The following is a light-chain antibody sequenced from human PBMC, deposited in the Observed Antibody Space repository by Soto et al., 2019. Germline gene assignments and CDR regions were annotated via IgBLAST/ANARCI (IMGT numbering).Light chain of an antibody. J-gene: IGLJ2*01. CDR1: SSDIGGYDY. CDR2: DVN. CDR3: TSYASGSSHVV. Sequence: QSVLTQPASVSGSPGQSITLSCTGTSSDIGGYDYVSWYQRHPGKAPKLIIYDVNNRPSGVSNRSSGSKSGNTDSLTISGLQAEDEADYYCTSYASGSSHVVFGGGTKLTVL. V-gene: IGLV2-14*01.